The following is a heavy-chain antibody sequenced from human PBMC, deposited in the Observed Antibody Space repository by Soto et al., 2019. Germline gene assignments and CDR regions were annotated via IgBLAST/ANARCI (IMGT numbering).Heavy chain of an antibody. Sequence: PGGSLRLSCAASGFTYSTYTMHWVRQAPGKGLEWVAVISYDGNNKFYADSVKGRFTISRDNAKNSLYLQMNSLRDEDTAVYYCAREGEGHCISSSCLNWFDPWGQGTMVTVSS. D-gene: IGHD2-2*01. CDR1: GFTYSTYT. V-gene: IGHV3-30-3*01. J-gene: IGHJ5*02. CDR2: ISYDGNNK. CDR3: AREGEGHCISSSCLNWFDP.